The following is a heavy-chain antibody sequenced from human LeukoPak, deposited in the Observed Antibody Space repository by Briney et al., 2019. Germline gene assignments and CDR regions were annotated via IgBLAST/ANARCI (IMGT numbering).Heavy chain of an antibody. CDR3: ARLYYDSSGYYWFDR. J-gene: IGHJ5*02. V-gene: IGHV4-39*01. Sequence: SETLSLTCTVSGGSIISTSFYWGWIRQPPGKGLAWLGSIYHSGSTYDNPSLKSRVTISVDRSKNQFSLKLSSVTAADTAVYYCARLYYDSSGYYWFDRWGQGTQFTVSS. CDR2: IYHSGST. D-gene: IGHD3-22*01. CDR1: GGSIISTSFY.